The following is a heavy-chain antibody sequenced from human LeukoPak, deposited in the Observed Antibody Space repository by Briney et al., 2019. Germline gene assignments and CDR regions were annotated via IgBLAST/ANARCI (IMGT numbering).Heavy chain of an antibody. V-gene: IGHV4-38-2*01. CDR1: GYSISRGYY. CDR3: AGWFGELLSLFAY. D-gene: IGHD3-10*01. Sequence: PSETLSLTCGVSGYSISRGYYWGWIRQPPGKGLEWIGSIYHTGNTYYNPSLKSRVTISVDTSKNQFSLKVRSVTAADTAVYYCAGWFGELLSLFAYWGQGTLVTVSP. J-gene: IGHJ4*02. CDR2: IYHTGNT.